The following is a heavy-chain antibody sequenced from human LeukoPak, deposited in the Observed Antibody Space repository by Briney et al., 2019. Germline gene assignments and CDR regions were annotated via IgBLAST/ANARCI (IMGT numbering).Heavy chain of an antibody. J-gene: IGHJ6*02. V-gene: IGHV3-23*01. CDR1: GFTFSTYT. Sequence: PGGSLRLSCAASGFTFSTYTMAWVRQAPGGGLEWVSGISGDGGNTYYADSVKGRCAISRDNSNSALFLQMNSLRDENTAVSEGATGLDVYSGSWYKIYYYGMDVWGQGTTVTVSS. CDR3: ATGLDVYSGSWYKIYYYGMDV. D-gene: IGHD6-13*01. CDR2: ISGDGGNT.